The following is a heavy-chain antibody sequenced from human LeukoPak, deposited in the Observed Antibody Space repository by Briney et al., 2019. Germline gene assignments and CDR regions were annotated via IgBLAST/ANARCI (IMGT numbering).Heavy chain of an antibody. V-gene: IGHV3-23*01. CDR1: GFTFSTYG. Sequence: PGGSLRLSCAASGFTFSTYGVYWVRQAPGNGLEWVSSNSGGSSYYADSVKGRFTISRDNSKNTLYLQMNSLRAEDTAVYYCAKDLGSSGWYIDYWGQGTLVTVSS. CDR3: AKDLGSSGWYIDY. J-gene: IGHJ4*02. CDR2: NSGGSS. D-gene: IGHD6-19*01.